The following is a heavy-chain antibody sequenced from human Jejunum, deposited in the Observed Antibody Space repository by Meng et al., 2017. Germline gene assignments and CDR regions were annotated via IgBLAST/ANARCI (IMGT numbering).Heavy chain of an antibody. CDR1: GGSVSSSGYQ. Sequence: HVPLQGSGPGLVRPSETLSLICAFSGGSVSSSGYQWGWIRQPPGKGLEWIGYASTNYNPSLKSRVTISVDTSKNQFSLKLTSVTAADTAVYYCARDHWGSLDYWGQGVLVTVSS. CDR3: ARDHWGSLDY. V-gene: IGHV4-61*08. J-gene: IGHJ4*02. CDR2: AST. D-gene: IGHD7-27*01.